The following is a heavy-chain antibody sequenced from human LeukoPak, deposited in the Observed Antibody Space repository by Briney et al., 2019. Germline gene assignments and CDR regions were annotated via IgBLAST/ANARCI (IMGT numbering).Heavy chain of an antibody. V-gene: IGHV1-46*01. J-gene: IGHJ4*02. CDR1: GYTFTSYY. Sequence: GASVKVSCEASGYTFTSYYMHWVRQAPGQGLEWMGIINPSGGSTSYAQKFQGRVTITADESTSTAYMELSSLRSEDTAVYYCARVAPISVRSGSSYDYWGQGTLVTVSS. CDR2: INPSGGST. CDR3: ARVAPISVRSGSSYDY. D-gene: IGHD3-10*01.